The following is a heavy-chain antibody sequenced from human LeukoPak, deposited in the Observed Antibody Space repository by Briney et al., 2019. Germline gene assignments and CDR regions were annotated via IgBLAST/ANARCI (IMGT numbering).Heavy chain of an antibody. CDR2: INHSGST. CDR3: ARDYYDSSGYYYGIHDY. Sequence: SETLSLTCAVYGGSFSGYYWSWIRQPPGKGLEWMGEINHSGSTNYNPSLKSRVTISADTSKNQFSLKLSSVTAADTAVYYCARDYYDSSGYYYGIHDYWGQGTLVTVSS. J-gene: IGHJ4*02. V-gene: IGHV4-34*01. CDR1: GGSFSGYY. D-gene: IGHD3-22*01.